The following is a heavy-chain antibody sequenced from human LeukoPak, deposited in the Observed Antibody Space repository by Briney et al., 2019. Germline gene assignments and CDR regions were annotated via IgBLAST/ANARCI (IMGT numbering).Heavy chain of an antibody. CDR1: GFTFDDYA. CDR2: ISWNSGSI. Sequence: GRSLRLSCAASGFTFDDYAMHWVRQAPGKGLEWVSGISWNSGSIGYADSVKGRFTISRDNAKNSLYLQMNSLRAEDTALYYCAKDSSSWPKSADSFDYWGQGTLVTVSS. J-gene: IGHJ4*02. D-gene: IGHD6-13*01. V-gene: IGHV3-9*01. CDR3: AKDSSSWPKSADSFDY.